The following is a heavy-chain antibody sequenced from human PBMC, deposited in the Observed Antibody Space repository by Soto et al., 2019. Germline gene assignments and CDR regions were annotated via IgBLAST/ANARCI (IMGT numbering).Heavy chain of an antibody. V-gene: IGHV4-31*03. D-gene: IGHD3-22*01. CDR2: IYYSGST. Sequence: QVQLQESGPGLVKPSQTLSLTCTVSGGSISSGGYYWSWIRQHPGKGLEWIGYIYYSGSTSYNPALKSRVTVSVDTSKNPFSLKLSSGTAADTAVYYCARDPSYDHRNGMDVWGQGTTVTVSS. J-gene: IGHJ6*02. CDR1: GGSISSGGYY. CDR3: ARDPSYDHRNGMDV.